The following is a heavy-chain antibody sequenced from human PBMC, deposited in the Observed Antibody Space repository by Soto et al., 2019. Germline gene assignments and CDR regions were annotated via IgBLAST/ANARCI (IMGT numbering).Heavy chain of an antibody. J-gene: IGHJ4*02. V-gene: IGHV1-69*01. CDR1: GGTFDTFA. D-gene: IGHD5-18*01. CDR3: ARGPWTQEGPKYYFYF. Sequence: QVQLVQSGAEVKKPGSSVKVSCKASGGTFDTFAFSWVRQAPGQGLEWLGGIIPVLGRANYAQRFQDRVSASADGSTSTAFMELSSLNSDDTAVYYCARGPWTQEGPKYYFYFWGQGTLVTVSS. CDR2: IIPVLGRA.